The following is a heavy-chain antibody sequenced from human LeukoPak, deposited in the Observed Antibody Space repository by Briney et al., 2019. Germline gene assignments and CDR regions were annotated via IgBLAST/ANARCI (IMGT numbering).Heavy chain of an antibody. V-gene: IGHV4-30-4*08. D-gene: IGHD6-13*01. Sequence: SETLSLTCTVSGGSMSSGDNYWSWIRQPPGKGLEWIGYIYYNGNTYCNPSLKSRVTISVDTSKNHFSLKLSSVTAADTAVYYCARSMGSSIAAAGYLDYWGQGPRSSSPQ. CDR1: GGSMSSGDNY. CDR2: IYYNGNT. J-gene: IGHJ4*02. CDR3: ARSMGSSIAAAGYLDY.